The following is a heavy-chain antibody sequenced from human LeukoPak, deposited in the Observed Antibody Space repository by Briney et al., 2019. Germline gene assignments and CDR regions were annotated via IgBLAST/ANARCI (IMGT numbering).Heavy chain of an antibody. CDR1: GFIFTDYH. CDR3: ARDWSGYNPIYYFDS. J-gene: IGHJ4*02. V-gene: IGHV1-2*02. CDR2: INPRSGDT. Sequence: GASVKVSCKSSGFIFTDYHLHWLRQAPGQGLEWMGWINPRSGDTTYAQKFLGRVTMTRDTSTNIAYMDLSSLRSDDTAVYYCARDWSGYNPIYYFDSWGQGTLVTVSS. D-gene: IGHD5-24*01.